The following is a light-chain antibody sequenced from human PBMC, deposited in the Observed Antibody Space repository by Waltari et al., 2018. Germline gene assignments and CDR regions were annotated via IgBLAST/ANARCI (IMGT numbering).Light chain of an antibody. Sequence: ELVMTQSPATLSVSPGVRATLSCRASQSVSSYFAWYQQKPGQAPRLLIYGASTRATGIPARFSGSGSGTEFTLTISSLQSEDFAVYYCQQYNNWPYTFGQGTKLEIK. CDR2: GAS. V-gene: IGKV3-15*01. CDR3: QQYNNWPYT. CDR1: QSVSSY. J-gene: IGKJ2*01.